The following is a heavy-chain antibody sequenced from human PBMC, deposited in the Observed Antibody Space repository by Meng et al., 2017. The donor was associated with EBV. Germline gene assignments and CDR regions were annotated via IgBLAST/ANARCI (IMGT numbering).Heavy chain of an antibody. Sequence: GQLVKAGAEVKKPGSSVKVSCKTSGGPFRYYAISWVRQAPGQGLEWLGGFLPRLGAPNYAQKFHGRVKITADESTSTHYMDLSSLRSEDTAIYYCASESGRGYTPDYWGQGTLVTVSS. CDR1: GGPFRYYA. D-gene: IGHD3-10*01. V-gene: IGHV1-69*01. CDR3: ASESGRGYTPDY. J-gene: IGHJ4*02. CDR2: FLPRLGAP.